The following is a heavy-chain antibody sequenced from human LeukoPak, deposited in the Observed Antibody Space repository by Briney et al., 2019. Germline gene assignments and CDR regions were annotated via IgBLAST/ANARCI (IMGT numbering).Heavy chain of an antibody. Sequence: GGSLRLSCAASGFTFSSYWMHWVRQAPGKGLVWVSRINSDGSSTSYADSVKGRFTISRDNAKNTLYLQMNSLRAEDTAVYYCAKDPYPYYDILTGYFDYWGQGTLVTVSS. CDR2: INSDGSST. J-gene: IGHJ4*02. CDR1: GFTFSSYW. V-gene: IGHV3-74*01. CDR3: AKDPYPYYDILTGYFDY. D-gene: IGHD3-9*01.